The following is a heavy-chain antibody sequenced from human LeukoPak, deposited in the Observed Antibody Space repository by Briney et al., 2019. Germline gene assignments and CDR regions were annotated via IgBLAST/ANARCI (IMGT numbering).Heavy chain of an antibody. J-gene: IGHJ5*02. Sequence: SVKVSCKASGGTFSSYAIGWVRQAPGQGLEWMGGIIPIFGTANYAQKFQGRVTITTDESTSTAYMELSSLRSEDTAVYYCARGDLEWFSSWFDPWGQGTLVTVSS. CDR3: ARGDLEWFSSWFDP. CDR1: GGTFSSYA. V-gene: IGHV1-69*05. D-gene: IGHD3-3*01. CDR2: IIPIFGTA.